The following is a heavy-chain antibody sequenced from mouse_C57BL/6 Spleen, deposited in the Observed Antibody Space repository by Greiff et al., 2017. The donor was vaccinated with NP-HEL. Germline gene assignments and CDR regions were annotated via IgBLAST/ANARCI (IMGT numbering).Heavy chain of an antibody. Sequence: QVQLQQPGTELVKPGASVKLSCKASGYTFTSYWMHWVKQRPGQGLEWIGNINPSNGGTNYNEKFKSKATLTVDKSYSTAYMQLSSLTSEDSAVYFCARPHYYGSSDWYFDVWGTGTTVTVSS. CDR1: GYTFTSYW. CDR3: ARPHYYGSSDWYFDV. V-gene: IGHV1-53*01. D-gene: IGHD1-1*01. J-gene: IGHJ1*03. CDR2: INPSNGGT.